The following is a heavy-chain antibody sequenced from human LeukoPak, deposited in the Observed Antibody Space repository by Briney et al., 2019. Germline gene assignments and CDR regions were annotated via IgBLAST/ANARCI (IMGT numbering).Heavy chain of an antibody. D-gene: IGHD6-13*01. Sequence: PSETLSLTCAVYGESFSGYYWSWIRQPPGKGLEWIGSIYYSGSTYYNPSLKSRVTISVDAAKNQFSLKLSSVTAADTAVYYCARGRYVTTRGGAAAGFLDYWGQGTLVTVST. CDR2: IYYSGST. CDR1: GESFSGYY. V-gene: IGHV4-34*01. J-gene: IGHJ4*02. CDR3: ARGRYVTTRGGAAAGFLDY.